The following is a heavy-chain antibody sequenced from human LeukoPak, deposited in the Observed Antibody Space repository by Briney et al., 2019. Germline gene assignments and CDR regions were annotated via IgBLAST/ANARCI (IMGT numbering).Heavy chain of an antibody. CDR3: AKGLGGGSGTYLDY. D-gene: IGHD3-10*01. Sequence: GGSLRLSCAASGFTFSSYAMSWVRQAPGKGLEWVSAISGSGGSTYYADSVKGRFTISGDNSKNTLYLQMNSLRAEDTAVYYCAKGLGGGSGTYLDYWGQGTLVTVSS. CDR1: GFTFSSYA. CDR2: ISGSGGST. J-gene: IGHJ4*02. V-gene: IGHV3-23*01.